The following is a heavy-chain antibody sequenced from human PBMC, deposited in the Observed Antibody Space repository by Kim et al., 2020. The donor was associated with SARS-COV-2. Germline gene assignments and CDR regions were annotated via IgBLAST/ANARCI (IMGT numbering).Heavy chain of an antibody. D-gene: IGHD3-22*01. CDR3: ARGYYDSSGYYLINY. Sequence: VSVTSRITIDPDTSKNQFSLQLNSVTPEDTAVYYCARGYYDSSGYYLINYWGQGTLVTVSS. V-gene: IGHV6-1*01. J-gene: IGHJ4*02.